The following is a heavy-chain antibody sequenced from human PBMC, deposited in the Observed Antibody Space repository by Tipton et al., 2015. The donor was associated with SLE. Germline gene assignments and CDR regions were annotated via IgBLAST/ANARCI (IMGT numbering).Heavy chain of an antibody. J-gene: IGHJ4*02. V-gene: IGHV4-59*11. CDR2: TSYSGST. CDR1: GGSITTQF. D-gene: IGHD4-11*01. CDR3: AEYRPLPRLQFNY. Sequence: TLSLTCSVSGGSITTQFWSWIRQPPGNGLEWIGFTSYSGSTNYNPSLKSRVTISVDTSKNQFSLKLSSVTAADTAVYYCAEYRPLPRLQFNYWGQGTLVTVSS.